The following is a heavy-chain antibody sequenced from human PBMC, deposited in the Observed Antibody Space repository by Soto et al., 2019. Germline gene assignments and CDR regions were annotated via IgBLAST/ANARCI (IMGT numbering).Heavy chain of an antibody. CDR3: ASGYCSGGSCLSYYYYMDV. Sequence: GASVKVSCKASGYTFTSYDINWVRQATGQGLEWMGWMNPNSGNTGYAQKFQGRVTMTRNTSISTAYMELSSLRSEDTAVYYCASGYCSGGSCLSYYYYMDVWGKGTTVTVSS. D-gene: IGHD2-15*01. J-gene: IGHJ6*03. CDR2: MNPNSGNT. CDR1: GYTFTSYD. V-gene: IGHV1-8*01.